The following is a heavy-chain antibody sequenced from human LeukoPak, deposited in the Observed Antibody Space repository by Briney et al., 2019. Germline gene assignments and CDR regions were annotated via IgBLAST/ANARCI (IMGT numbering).Heavy chain of an antibody. J-gene: IGHJ4*02. CDR2: IYHSGST. Sequence: SGTLSLTCAVSGGSISSSNWWTWVRQPPGKGLEWIGEIYHSGSTNYNPSLKSRVTISVDTSKNQFSLKLSSVTAADTAVYYCARRLHYYDSSGYQRLYYFDYWGQGTLVTVSS. CDR3: ARRLHYYDSSGYQRLYYFDY. D-gene: IGHD3-22*01. V-gene: IGHV4-4*02. CDR1: GGSISSSNW.